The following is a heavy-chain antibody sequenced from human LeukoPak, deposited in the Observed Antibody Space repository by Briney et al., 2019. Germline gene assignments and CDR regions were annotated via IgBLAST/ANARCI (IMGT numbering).Heavy chain of an antibody. J-gene: IGHJ4*02. CDR1: GYTFTGYY. V-gene: IGHV1-2*02. CDR2: INPNSGGT. D-gene: IGHD1-26*01. Sequence: ASVKVSCKASGYTFTGYYMHWVRQAPGQGLEWMGWINPNSGGTNYAQKFQGRVTMTRDTSISTAYMELSRPRSDDTAVYYCARDGWELEYYFDYWGQGTLVTVSS. CDR3: ARDGWELEYYFDY.